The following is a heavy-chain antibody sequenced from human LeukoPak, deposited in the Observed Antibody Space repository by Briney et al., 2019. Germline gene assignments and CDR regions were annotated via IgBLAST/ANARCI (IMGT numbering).Heavy chain of an antibody. V-gene: IGHV3-30*18. J-gene: IGHJ4*02. CDR1: GFSFKTYS. CDR3: VKDWGNWGYGYYFDH. CDR2: VSYDGSNK. D-gene: IGHD7-27*01. Sequence: GGSLRLSCAASGFSFKTYSMNWVRQAPGKGLEWVAVVSYDGSNKYYADSVKGRFTISRDNSKNTLYLQMNSLRAEDTAVYYCVKDWGNWGYGYYFDHWGQGTLVTVSS.